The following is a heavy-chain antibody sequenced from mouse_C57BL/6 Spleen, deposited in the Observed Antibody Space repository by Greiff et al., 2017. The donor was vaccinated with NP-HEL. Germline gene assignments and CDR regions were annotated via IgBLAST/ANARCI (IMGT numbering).Heavy chain of an antibody. CDR2: IDPSDSYT. D-gene: IGHD2-1*01. CDR3: AKGYYGNWVYFDY. J-gene: IGHJ2*01. CDR1: GYTFTSYW. Sequence: QVQLQQPGAELVMPGASVKLSCKASGYTFTSYWMHWVKQRPGQGLEWIGEIDPSDSYTNYKQKLKGKSTLTVDKSSSTAYMQLSSLTSEDSAVYYGAKGYYGNWVYFDYWGQGTTLTVSS. V-gene: IGHV1-69*01.